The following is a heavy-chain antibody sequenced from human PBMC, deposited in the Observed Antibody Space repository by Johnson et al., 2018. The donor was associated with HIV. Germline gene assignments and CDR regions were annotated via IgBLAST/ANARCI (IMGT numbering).Heavy chain of an antibody. J-gene: IGHJ3*02. Sequence: VQLVESGGGLVKRGGSLRLSCAASGFILSDAWMTWVRQAPGKGLEWVGRIKSKTEGGTTDYAAPVKGRFTISRDDSKNTLYLQMNSLKTEDTAVYYCTTYQQLGEYDAFDIWGQGTMVTVSS. CDR3: TTYQQLGEYDAFDI. CDR2: IKSKTEGGTT. V-gene: IGHV3-15*01. D-gene: IGHD6-6*01. CDR1: GFILSDAW.